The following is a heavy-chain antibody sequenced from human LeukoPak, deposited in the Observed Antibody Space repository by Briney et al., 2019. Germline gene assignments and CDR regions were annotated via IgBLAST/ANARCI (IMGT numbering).Heavy chain of an antibody. CDR1: GYNCTNYW. J-gene: IGHJ4*02. CDR3: ARRGDSYGRFDY. V-gene: IGHV5-51*01. CDR2: ISPGDSDK. Sequence: GESLKISCKASGYNCTNYWIGWVRQMPGKGLEWIGIISPGDSDKRYSPSFQGQVTISADKSICTAYLQWSSLKASDTAMYYCARRGDSYGRFDYWGQGILVTVSS. D-gene: IGHD5-18*01.